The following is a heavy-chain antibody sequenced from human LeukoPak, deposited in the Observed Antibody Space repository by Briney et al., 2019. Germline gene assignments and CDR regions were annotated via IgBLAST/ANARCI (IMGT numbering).Heavy chain of an antibody. J-gene: IGHJ4*02. CDR1: GFTFDDYG. D-gene: IGHD2-15*01. V-gene: IGHV3-20*01. CDR2: INWNGGST. Sequence: GGSLRLSCAASGFTFDDYGMSWVRQAPGKGLEWVSGINWNGGSTGYADSVKGRFTIPRDNAKNSLYLQMNSLRAEDTALYHCARDFPYCSGGSCPSDYWGQGTLVTVSS. CDR3: ARDFPYCSGGSCPSDY.